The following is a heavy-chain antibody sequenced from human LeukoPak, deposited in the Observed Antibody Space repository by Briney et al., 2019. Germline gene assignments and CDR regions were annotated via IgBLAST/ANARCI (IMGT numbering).Heavy chain of an antibody. CDR1: GGSISSSSYY. V-gene: IGHV4-39*01. CDR2: IYYSGST. CDR3: ARRRPSHYFDY. Sequence: SETLSLTCTVSGGSISSSSYYWGWIRPPPGKGLEGIGSIYYSGSTYYNPSLKSRVTISVDTSKNQFSLKLSSVTAADTAVYYCARRRPSHYFDYWGQGTLVTVSS. J-gene: IGHJ4*02.